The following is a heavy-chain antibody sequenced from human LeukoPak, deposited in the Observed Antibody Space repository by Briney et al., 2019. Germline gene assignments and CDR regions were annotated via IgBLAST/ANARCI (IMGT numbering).Heavy chain of an antibody. Sequence: PGGSLRLSCAASGFTFSSYSMNWVRQAPGTGLQWVSYISSSSGTIYYADSVKGRFTISRDNAKNSLYLQMNSLRDEDTAVYYCATDYDILTGYYIPLYYWGQGTLVTVSS. J-gene: IGHJ4*02. V-gene: IGHV3-48*02. CDR2: ISSSSGTI. D-gene: IGHD3-9*01. CDR3: ATDYDILTGYYIPLYY. CDR1: GFTFSSYS.